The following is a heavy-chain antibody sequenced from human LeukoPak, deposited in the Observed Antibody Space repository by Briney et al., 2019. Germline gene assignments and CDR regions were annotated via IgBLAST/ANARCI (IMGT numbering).Heavy chain of an antibody. Sequence: PSETLSLTCTVSGGSISSSSYYWGWIRQPPGKGLEWIGSIYYSGSTYYNPSLKSRVTISVDTSKNQFSLKLSSVTAADTAVYYCARQANDSMGSYGMDVWGQGTTVTVSS. D-gene: IGHD2/OR15-2a*01. CDR1: GGSISSSSYY. CDR3: ARQANDSMGSYGMDV. CDR2: IYYSGST. J-gene: IGHJ6*02. V-gene: IGHV4-39*01.